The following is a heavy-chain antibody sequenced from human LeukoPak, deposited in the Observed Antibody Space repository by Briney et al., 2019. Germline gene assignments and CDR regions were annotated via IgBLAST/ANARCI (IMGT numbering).Heavy chain of an antibody. J-gene: IGHJ4*02. Sequence: PSETLSLTCTVSGGSISSGDYYWSWIRQPPGKGLEWIGYIYYSGSTYYNPSLKSRVTISVDTSKNQFSLKLSSVTAADTAVYYCARDKTWPGHSGSGSRDYWGQGTLVTVSS. V-gene: IGHV4-30-4*01. CDR3: ARDKTWPGHSGSGSRDY. CDR1: GGSISSGDYY. CDR2: IYYSGST. D-gene: IGHD3-10*01.